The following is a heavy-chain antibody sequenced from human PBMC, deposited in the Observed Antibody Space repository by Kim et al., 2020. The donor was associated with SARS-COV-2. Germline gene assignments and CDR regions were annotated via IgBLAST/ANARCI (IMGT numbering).Heavy chain of an antibody. V-gene: IGHV3-7*01. Sequence: GGSLRLSCAASGFTFSPDWMTWVRQAPGKGLEWVGNINEDGSESYYVDSVKGRFTISRDNAKNSLYLQMNSLRVEDTAVYYCMRSVFGDNYWGQGTLVSVSS. CDR2: INEDGSES. D-gene: IGHD3-10*02. J-gene: IGHJ4*02. CDR3: MRSVFGDNY. CDR1: GFTFSPDW.